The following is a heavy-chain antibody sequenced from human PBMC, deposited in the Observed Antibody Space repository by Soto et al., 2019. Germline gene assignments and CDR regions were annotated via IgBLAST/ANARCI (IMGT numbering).Heavy chain of an antibody. CDR3: ARNHPTTGFDY. D-gene: IGHD2-2*01. CDR1: GDSVTSYG. Sequence: SVKVSCKSSGDSVTSYGISWVRQAPGQGLEWMGWINPNSGGTNYAQKFQGWVTMTRDTSISTAYMELSRLTSDDTAVYYCARNHPTTGFDYWGQGTLVTVSS. J-gene: IGHJ4*02. CDR2: INPNSGGT. V-gene: IGHV1-2*04.